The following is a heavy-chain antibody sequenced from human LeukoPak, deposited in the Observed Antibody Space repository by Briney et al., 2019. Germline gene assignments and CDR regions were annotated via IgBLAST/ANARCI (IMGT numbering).Heavy chain of an antibody. D-gene: IGHD3-10*01. J-gene: IGHJ3*02. CDR3: ARIYGSGSSHAFDI. CDR2: IYYSGST. Sequence: PSETLSLTCTVSGGSISSSSYYWGWIRQPPGKGLEWIGSIYYSGSTYYNPSPKSRVTISVDTSKNQFSLKLSSVTAADTAVYYCARIYGSGSSHAFDIWGQGTMVTVSS. V-gene: IGHV4-39*01. CDR1: GGSISSSSYY.